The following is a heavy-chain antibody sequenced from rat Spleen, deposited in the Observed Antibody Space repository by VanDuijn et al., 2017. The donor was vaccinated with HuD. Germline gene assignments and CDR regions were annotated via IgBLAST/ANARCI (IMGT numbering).Heavy chain of an antibody. CDR1: GFTFSDYY. Sequence: EVQLVESDGGLVQPGRSLKLSCAASGFTFSDYYMAWVRQAPTKGLEWVATISYDGISTYYRDSVRGRFTISSDNAKSTLSLQMDSLRSEDTATYYCARRHYGYTDYFDYWGQGVMVPVSS. D-gene: IGHD1-9*01. V-gene: IGHV5-29*01. CDR3: ARRHYGYTDYFDY. J-gene: IGHJ2*01. CDR2: ISYDGIST.